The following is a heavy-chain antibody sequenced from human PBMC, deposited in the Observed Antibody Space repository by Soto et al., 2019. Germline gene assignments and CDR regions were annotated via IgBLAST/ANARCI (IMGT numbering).Heavy chain of an antibody. V-gene: IGHV4-4*07. D-gene: IGHD3-22*01. J-gene: IGHJ6*02. CDR3: ARDMTANYYYDSSGYYVKYYYGMDV. CDR2: IYTSGSP. Sequence: PSETLSLTCTVSGGSISSYYWSWIRQPAGKGLEWIGRIYTSGSPNYNPSLKSRVTMSVDTYKNQFSLKLSSVTAADTAVYYCARDMTANYYYDSSGYYVKYYYGMDVWGQGTTVTVSS. CDR1: GGSISSYY.